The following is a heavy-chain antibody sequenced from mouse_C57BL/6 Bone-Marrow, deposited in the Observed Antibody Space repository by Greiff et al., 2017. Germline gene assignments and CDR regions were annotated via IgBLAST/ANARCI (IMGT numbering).Heavy chain of an antibody. CDR2: IWSGGST. Sequence: QVQLKESGPGLVQPSQSLSITCTVSGFSLTSYGVHWVRQSPGKGLEWLGVIWSGGSTDYNAAFISRLSISKDNSKSQVFFKMNSRQADDAAIDYCARNSPPHYYARDYWGQGTSVTVSS. J-gene: IGHJ4*01. CDR3: ARNSPPHYYARDY. V-gene: IGHV2-2*01. CDR1: GFSLTSYG.